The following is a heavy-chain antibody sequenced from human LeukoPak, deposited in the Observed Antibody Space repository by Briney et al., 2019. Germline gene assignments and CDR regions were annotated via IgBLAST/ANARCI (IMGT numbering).Heavy chain of an antibody. J-gene: IGHJ4*02. Sequence: GGSLRLSYAGSGLTFITYGMSWVRQAPGKGLEWVSSLGGGGAGIYYADSVKGRFTISRDNSKNTLYLQMNSLRAEDTAVYYCAKDRGSGWYFDYWGQGTLVTVSS. D-gene: IGHD6-19*01. V-gene: IGHV3-23*01. CDR2: LGGGGAGI. CDR1: GLTFITYG. CDR3: AKDRGSGWYFDY.